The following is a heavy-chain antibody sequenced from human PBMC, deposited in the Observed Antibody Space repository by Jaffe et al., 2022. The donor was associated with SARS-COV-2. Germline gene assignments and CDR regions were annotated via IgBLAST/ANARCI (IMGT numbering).Heavy chain of an antibody. V-gene: IGHV3-21*01. Sequence: EVQLVESGGGLVKPGGSLRLSCAASGFTFSSYSMNWVRQAPGKGLEWVSSISSSSSYIYYADSVKGRFTISRDNAKNSLYLQMNSLRAEDTAVYYCARVIAAAGRYWFDPWGQGTLVTVSS. CDR3: ARVIAAAGRYWFDP. D-gene: IGHD6-13*01. CDR1: GFTFSSYS. CDR2: ISSSSSYI. J-gene: IGHJ5*02.